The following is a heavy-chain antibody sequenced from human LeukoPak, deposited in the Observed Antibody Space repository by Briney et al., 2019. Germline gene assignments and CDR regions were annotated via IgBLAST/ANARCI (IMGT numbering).Heavy chain of an antibody. J-gene: IGHJ3*02. V-gene: IGHV3-23*01. D-gene: IGHD3/OR15-3a*01. Sequence: PGGPLRLSCAASGFTFSSYAMSWVRQTPGKGLEWVSSISGSGDNTYYADSVKGRFTISRDNSKNTLFLQMNSLRAEDTAVYYCAKGVGLALDAFNIWGQGTMVTVSS. CDR2: ISGSGDNT. CDR1: GFTFSSYA. CDR3: AKGVGLALDAFNI.